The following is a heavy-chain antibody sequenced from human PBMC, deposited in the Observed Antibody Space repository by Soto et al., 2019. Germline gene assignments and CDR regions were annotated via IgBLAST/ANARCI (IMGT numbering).Heavy chain of an antibody. CDR2: VDGSGGDT. V-gene: IGHV3-23*01. Sequence: PGGSLRHSCAASGFTFISHAMGWLLQAPGTGPEWVAFVDGSGGDTSYADSVKGRFTISRDNSDNSLFLDMNSLRAEDTGRYFCAKVSGAAAYAATYAFDRCGKENLVTVCS. J-gene: IGHJ4*02. D-gene: IGHD2-8*01. CDR1: GFTFISHA. CDR3: AKVSGAAAYAATYAFDR.